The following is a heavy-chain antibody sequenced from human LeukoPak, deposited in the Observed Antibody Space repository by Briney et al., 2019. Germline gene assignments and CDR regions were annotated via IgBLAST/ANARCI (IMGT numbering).Heavy chain of an antibody. J-gene: IGHJ4*02. CDR1: GYTFTGYY. Sequence: GASVKVSCKASGYTFTGYYMHWVRQAHGQGLEWMGWINPNSGGTNYAQKFQGRVTMTRDTSISTAYMELSRLRSDDTAVYYCARDGGNDYSNYDYWGQGTLVTVSS. CDR2: INPNSGGT. V-gene: IGHV1-2*02. D-gene: IGHD4-11*01. CDR3: ARDGGNDYSNYDY.